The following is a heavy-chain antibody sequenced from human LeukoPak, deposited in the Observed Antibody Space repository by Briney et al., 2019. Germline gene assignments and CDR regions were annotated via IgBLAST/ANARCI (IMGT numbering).Heavy chain of an antibody. V-gene: IGHV1-18*01. D-gene: IGHD1-26*01. CDR2: ISAYNGNT. CDR1: GYTFTSYG. Sequence: ASVKVSCKASGYTFTSYGISWVRQAPGQGLEWMGWISAYNGNTNYAQKLQGRVTMTTDTSTSTAYMELRSLRSDDTAVYYCARDFRSYYNDAFDIWDQGTMVTVSS. CDR3: ARDFRSYYNDAFDI. J-gene: IGHJ3*02.